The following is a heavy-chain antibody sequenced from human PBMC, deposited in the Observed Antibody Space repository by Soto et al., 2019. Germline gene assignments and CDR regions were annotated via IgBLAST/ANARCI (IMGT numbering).Heavy chain of an antibody. CDR3: ARVQGADSSTYYQEPLDI. J-gene: IGHJ3*02. D-gene: IGHD3-22*01. V-gene: IGHV3-21*01. CDR2: NSSSTDYK. Sequence: EVQLVESGGGLVRPGGSLRLSCAASGFTFSTYSMSWVRQAPGKGLEWVSFNSSSTDYKYYADSVRGRFAISRDNAENSLSLQMHSLRAEDTAVYYCARVQGADSSTYYQEPLDIWGQGTVVTVSS. CDR1: GFTFSTYS.